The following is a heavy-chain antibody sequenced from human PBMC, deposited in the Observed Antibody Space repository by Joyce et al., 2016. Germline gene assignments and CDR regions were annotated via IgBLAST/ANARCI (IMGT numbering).Heavy chain of an antibody. D-gene: IGHD1-14*01. Sequence: QVQLVQSGAEVKKPGASLKVSCKASGYTFTSHHMHWVRQAPGQGLEWMGIMKTNSDFTSDSKKFQGRVTMTKDTSTSTVYMELSSLRFDDGAVYFCARDGTNYDFDLWGQGTMVTVSS. CDR2: MKTNSDFT. V-gene: IGHV1-46*01. J-gene: IGHJ3*01. CDR3: ARDGTNYDFDL. CDR1: GYTFTSHH.